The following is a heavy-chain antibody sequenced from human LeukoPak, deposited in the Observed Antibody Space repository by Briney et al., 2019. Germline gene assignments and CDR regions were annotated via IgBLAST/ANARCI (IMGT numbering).Heavy chain of an antibody. CDR3: ARGSSSQLYSVGANWFDP. J-gene: IGHJ5*02. D-gene: IGHD2-8*01. CDR1: GYTFTGYY. CDR2: INPNSGGT. V-gene: IGHV1-2*04. Sequence: ASVKVSCKASGYTFTGYYMHWVRQAPGQGLEWMGWINPNSGGTNYAQKFQGWVTMTRDTSISTAYMELSRLRSDDTAVYYCARGSSSQLYSVGANWFDPWGQGTLVTVSS.